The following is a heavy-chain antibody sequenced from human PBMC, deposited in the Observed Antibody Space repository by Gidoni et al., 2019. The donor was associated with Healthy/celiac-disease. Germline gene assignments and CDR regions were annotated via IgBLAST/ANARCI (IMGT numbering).Heavy chain of an antibody. J-gene: IGHJ4*02. Sequence: QVQLQQWGAGLLKPSETLSLTCAVYGGSFSGYYWSWIRQPPGKGLEWIGEINHSGSTNYNPSLKSRVTISVDTSKNQFSLKLSSVTAADTAVYYCARGRPGYSSSWYSGGDFDYWGQGTLVTVSS. D-gene: IGHD6-13*01. CDR2: INHSGST. V-gene: IGHV4-34*01. CDR1: GGSFSGYY. CDR3: ARGRPGYSSSWYSGGDFDY.